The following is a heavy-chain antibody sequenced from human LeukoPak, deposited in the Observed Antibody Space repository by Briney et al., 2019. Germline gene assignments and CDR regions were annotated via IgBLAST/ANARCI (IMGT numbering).Heavy chain of an antibody. Sequence: GGSVRLSCAASGFTFNSFGMSWVRRAPGKGLEWVANIKQDGSDKYYVDSVKGRFTISRDNAKNSLYLQMNTLRAEDTAAYYCARGEGLGTTNGGYYFAYWGQGSLVIVSS. J-gene: IGHJ4*02. D-gene: IGHD1-26*01. CDR3: ARGEGLGTTNGGYYFAY. V-gene: IGHV3-7*01. CDR1: GFTFNSFG. CDR2: IKQDGSDK.